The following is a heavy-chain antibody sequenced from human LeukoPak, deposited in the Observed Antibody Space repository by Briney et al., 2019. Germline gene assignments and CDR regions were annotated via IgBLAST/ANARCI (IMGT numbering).Heavy chain of an antibody. CDR1: GFTFSSYG. CDR2: ISGSGGST. CDR3: AKRLSSSSTWYYFDY. J-gene: IGHJ4*02. V-gene: IGHV3-23*01. Sequence: GGSLRLSCAASGFTFSSYGMSWVRQAPGKGLEWVSAISGSGGSTYYADSVKGRFTISRDNSKNTLYLQMNRLRAEDTAVYYCAKRLSSSSTWYYFDYWGQGTLVTVSS. D-gene: IGHD6-13*01.